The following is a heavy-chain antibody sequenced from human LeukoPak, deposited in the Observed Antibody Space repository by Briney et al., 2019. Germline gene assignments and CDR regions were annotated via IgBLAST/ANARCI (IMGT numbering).Heavy chain of an antibody. CDR1: GLTFSNYA. V-gene: IGHV3-23*01. CDR2: ITDSGRKT. CDR3: AKITKATTPNY. D-gene: IGHD4-17*01. J-gene: IGHJ4*02. Sequence: GGSLRLSCAASGLTFSNYAMNWIRQASGKGLEWVSGITDSGRKTYYADSVKGRFSISRDNSRNTVYLQMSDLRAEDTAVYYCAKITKATTPNYWGQGTLVTVSS.